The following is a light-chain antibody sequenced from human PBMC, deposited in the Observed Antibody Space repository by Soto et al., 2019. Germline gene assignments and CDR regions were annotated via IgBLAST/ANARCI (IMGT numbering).Light chain of an antibody. J-gene: IGKJ4*01. Sequence: EIVLTQSPGTLSLSPGERATLACRASQSISSSYLAWYQQKPGQAPRLLIYGASTRATRIPARFSGSGSGTEFTLTISSLQSEDLAVYYCQQYNSWPPLTFGGGTKVEIK. CDR3: QQYNSWPPLT. CDR2: GAS. V-gene: IGKV3-15*01. CDR1: QSISSSY.